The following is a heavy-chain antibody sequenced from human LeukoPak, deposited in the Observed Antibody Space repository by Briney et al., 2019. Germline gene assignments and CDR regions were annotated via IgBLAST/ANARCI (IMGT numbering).Heavy chain of an antibody. V-gene: IGHV3-21*01. J-gene: IGHJ4*02. CDR1: GFTFSIYN. CDR2: ISSSSSYI. CDR3: ARLTTTVTTPFDY. D-gene: IGHD4-17*01. Sequence: GGSLRLSCAASGFTFSIYNMNWVRQAPGKGLEWVSPISSSSSYIYYADSVKGRFTISRDNAKNPLYLQMNSLRAEDTAVYYCARLTTTVTTPFDYWGQGTLVTVSS.